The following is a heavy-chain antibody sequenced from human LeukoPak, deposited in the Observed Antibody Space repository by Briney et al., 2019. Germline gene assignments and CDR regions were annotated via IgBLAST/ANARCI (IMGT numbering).Heavy chain of an antibody. D-gene: IGHD3-22*01. CDR1: GGSFSGYY. CDR2: IYYSGST. V-gene: IGHV4-59*08. CDR3: ARHDYDSSGYYYYFDY. Sequence: PSETLSLTCAVYGGSFSGYYWSWIRQPPGKGLEWIGYIYYSGSTNYNPSLKSRVTISVDTSKKQFSLKLSSVTAADTAVYYCARHDYDSSGYYYYFDYWGQGTLVTVSS. J-gene: IGHJ4*02.